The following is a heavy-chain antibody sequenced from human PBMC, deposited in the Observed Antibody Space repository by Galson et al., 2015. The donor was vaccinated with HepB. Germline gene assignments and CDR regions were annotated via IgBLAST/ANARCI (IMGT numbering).Heavy chain of an antibody. CDR2: IWYDGSNK. D-gene: IGHD4-17*01. CDR3: AREGGHDYGDYDFDY. J-gene: IGHJ4*02. CDR1: GFTFSSYG. Sequence: SLRLSCAASGFTFSSYGMHWVRQAPGKGLEWVAVIWYDGSNKYYADSVKGRFTISRDNSKNTLYLQMNSLRAEDTAVYYCAREGGHDYGDYDFDYWGQGTLVTVSS. V-gene: IGHV3-33*01.